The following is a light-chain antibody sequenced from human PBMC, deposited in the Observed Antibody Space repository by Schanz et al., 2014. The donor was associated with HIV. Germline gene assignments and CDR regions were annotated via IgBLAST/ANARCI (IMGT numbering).Light chain of an antibody. CDR2: GAF. Sequence: ENALTQSPGILSLSPGERATLSCRASLSISSRSLAWYQQKPGQTPRLLIYGAFSRAPGIPDRFSGSGSGTDFTLTISRLEPEDFALYYCQQYDSSPITFGQGTRLEIK. J-gene: IGKJ5*01. CDR3: QQYDSSPIT. V-gene: IGKV3-20*01. CDR1: LSISSRS.